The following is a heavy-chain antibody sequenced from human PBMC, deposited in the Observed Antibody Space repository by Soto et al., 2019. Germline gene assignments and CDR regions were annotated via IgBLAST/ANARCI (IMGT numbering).Heavy chain of an antibody. D-gene: IGHD2-21*02. V-gene: IGHV1-46*01. Sequence: ASVKVSCKASGYILSSYYMHWVRQAPGQGLEWMGIINPSGGSTTYAQKFQGRVTMTRDTSTSTVYMELSSLRSDDTAMYYCARSYCGGDCPNNRFDTWGQGTLVTVSS. CDR1: GYILSSYY. J-gene: IGHJ5*02. CDR2: INPSGGST. CDR3: ARSYCGGDCPNNRFDT.